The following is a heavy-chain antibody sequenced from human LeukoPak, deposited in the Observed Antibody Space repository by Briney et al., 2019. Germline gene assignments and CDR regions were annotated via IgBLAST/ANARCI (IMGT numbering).Heavy chain of an antibody. V-gene: IGHV1-18*01. CDR3: ARGNHYDFWSGYYEGAFDI. J-gene: IGHJ3*02. D-gene: IGHD3-3*01. CDR1: GYTFTSYG. CDR2: ISAYNGNT. Sequence: ASVKVSCKASGYTFTSYGISWVRQAPGQGLEWMGWISAYNGNTNYAQKLQGRVTMTTDTSTSTAYMELRSLRSDDTAVYYCARGNHYDFWSGYYEGAFDIWGQGTMVTVSS.